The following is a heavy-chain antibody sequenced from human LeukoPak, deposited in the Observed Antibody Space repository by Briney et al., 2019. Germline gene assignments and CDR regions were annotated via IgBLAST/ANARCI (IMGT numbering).Heavy chain of an antibody. V-gene: IGHV1-18*01. Sequence: ASVKVSCKACGYTFSSCGIRCVRQDPGQGLEGRGWISVYNGNTNNIRKLHGRVTMTRDTSTNTAYMELSSLRSDDTAVYYCARDAYTSGADYWGQGTLVTVSS. CDR1: GYTFSSCG. CDR3: ARDAYTSGADY. D-gene: IGHD3-16*01. J-gene: IGHJ4*02. CDR2: ISVYNGNT.